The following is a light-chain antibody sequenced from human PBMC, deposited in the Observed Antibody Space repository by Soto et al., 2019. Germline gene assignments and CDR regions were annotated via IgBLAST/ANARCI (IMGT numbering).Light chain of an antibody. CDR2: AAS. CDR3: QQYYSYPPWT. V-gene: IGKV1-8*01. Sequence: AILLTQSPSSLSASVGDRVTITCRASQGIDTSLAWYQQKPGKAPKLLIYAASNFQSGVPSRLSGSGSGTHFTLTISCLQSEDFATYYCQQYYSYPPWTFGQGTKVDIK. J-gene: IGKJ1*01. CDR1: QGIDTS.